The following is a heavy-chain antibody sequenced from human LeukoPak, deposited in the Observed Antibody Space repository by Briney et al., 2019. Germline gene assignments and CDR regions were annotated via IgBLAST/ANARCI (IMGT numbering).Heavy chain of an antibody. CDR3: ATRSDITGTSPFFDY. J-gene: IGHJ4*02. V-gene: IGHV1-24*01. D-gene: IGHD1-20*01. CDR1: GYTLTELS. Sequence: ALVKVSCKVSGYTLTELSMHWVRQAPGKGLEWMGGFDPEDGETIYAQKFQGRVTMTEDTSTDTAYMELSSLRSEDTAVYYCATRSDITGTSPFFDYWGQGTLVTVSS. CDR2: FDPEDGET.